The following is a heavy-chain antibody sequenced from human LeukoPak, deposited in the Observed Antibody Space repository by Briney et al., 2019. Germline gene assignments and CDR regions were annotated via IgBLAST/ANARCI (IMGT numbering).Heavy chain of an antibody. V-gene: IGHV3-21*01. D-gene: IGHD2-15*01. Sequence: GGSLRLSCAASGFTFHEYNMNWVRQAPGKGLEWVSSISSGGGYIDYADSMKGRFTISRDNVNNSLYLEMNTLGVDDTAVYKCARASRNPFGQCSGASSYTFDSWGPGTLVTVSS. J-gene: IGHJ4*02. CDR1: GFTFHEYN. CDR3: ARASRNPFGQCSGASSYTFDS. CDR2: ISSGGGYI.